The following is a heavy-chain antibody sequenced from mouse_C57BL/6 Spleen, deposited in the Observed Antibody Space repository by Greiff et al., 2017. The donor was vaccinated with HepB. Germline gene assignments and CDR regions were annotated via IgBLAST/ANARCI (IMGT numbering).Heavy chain of an antibody. CDR3: TRTYYYGSSLYFDY. D-gene: IGHD1-1*01. V-gene: IGHV1-15*01. CDR2: IDPETGGT. CDR1: GYTFTDYE. J-gene: IGHJ2*01. Sequence: QVQLQQSGAELVRPGASVTLSCKASGYTFTDYEMHWVKQTPVHGLEWIGAIDPETGGTAYNQKFKGKAILTADKSSSTAYLELRILTSEDSAVYYGTRTYYYGSSLYFDYWGQGTTLTVSS.